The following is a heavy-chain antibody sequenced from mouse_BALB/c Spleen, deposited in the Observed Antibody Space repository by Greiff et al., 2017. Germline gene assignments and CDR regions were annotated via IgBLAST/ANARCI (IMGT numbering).Heavy chain of an antibody. Sequence: EVKLMESGGGLVKPGGSLKLSCAASGFTFSSYAMSWVRQSPGKRLEWVAEISSGGSYTYYPDTLTGRFTISTDNAKNTLYLEMSSLRSEDTAMYYCASIGFDYWGQGTTLTVSA. J-gene: IGHJ2*01. D-gene: IGHD3-1*01. V-gene: IGHV5-9-4*01. CDR1: GFTFSSYA. CDR3: ASIGFDY. CDR2: ISSGGSYT.